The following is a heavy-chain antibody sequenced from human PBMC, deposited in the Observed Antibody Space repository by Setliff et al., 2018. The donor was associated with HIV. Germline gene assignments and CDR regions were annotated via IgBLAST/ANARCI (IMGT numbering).Heavy chain of an antibody. CDR3: ARRVIVRPRLDC. V-gene: IGHV3-7*01. J-gene: IGHJ4*02. CDR1: GFNFRNSF. Sequence: GSLRLSCAASGFNFRNSFMTWVRQAPGKGLEWVANMNQDGTEINYVDSVKGRFSISRDNAKNSLYLQMNSLRAEDTAVYYCARRVIVRPRLDCWGQGTLVTVSS. CDR2: MNQDGTEI. D-gene: IGHD1-26*01.